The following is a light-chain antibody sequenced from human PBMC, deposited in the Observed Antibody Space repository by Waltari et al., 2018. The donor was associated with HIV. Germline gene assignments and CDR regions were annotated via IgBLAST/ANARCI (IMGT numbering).Light chain of an antibody. CDR3: QVWHISTDHWV. J-gene: IGLJ3*02. V-gene: IGLV3-21*04. CDR2: YDS. Sequence: SYVLTQPPSVSVAPGKTASITCEAANIGSKGVHWYQQKTGQAPILVFYYDSDRPSGIPGRFSGSNAGNTATLTISRVEAGDEADYYCQVWHISTDHWVFGAGTKLTVV. CDR1: NIGSKG.